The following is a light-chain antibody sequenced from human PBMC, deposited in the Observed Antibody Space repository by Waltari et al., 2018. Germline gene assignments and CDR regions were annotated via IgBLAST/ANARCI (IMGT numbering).Light chain of an antibody. V-gene: IGLV2-14*01. Sequence: QSALTQPASVSGSPGQSITISSTGPSSDVDAYNYVPWYQQHPGKVPKVMIYDVNKRPSGVSNRFSGSKSGNTASLTISGLQSEDEADYYCSSFTSRRTLVFGGGTKLTVL. CDR1: SSDVDAYNY. CDR2: DVN. J-gene: IGLJ2*01. CDR3: SSFTSRRTLV.